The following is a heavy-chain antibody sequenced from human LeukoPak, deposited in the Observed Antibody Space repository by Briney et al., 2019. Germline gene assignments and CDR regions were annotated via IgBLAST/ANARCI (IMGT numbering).Heavy chain of an antibody. J-gene: IGHJ4*02. CDR2: INHSGSS. CDR1: GFTFSNYV. V-gene: IGHV4-34*01. D-gene: IGHD6-13*01. CDR3: ARSGTYQHSSSYDY. Sequence: GSLRLSCAASGFTFSNYVIHWIRQPPGKGLEWIGEINHSGSSNYNPSLKSRVTISVDTSKNQFSLKLSSVTAADTAVYYCARSGTYQHSSSYDYWGQGTLVTVSS.